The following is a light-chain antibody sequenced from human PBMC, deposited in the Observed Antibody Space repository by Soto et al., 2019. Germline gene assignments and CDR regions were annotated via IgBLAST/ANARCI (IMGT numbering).Light chain of an antibody. CDR2: DVS. Sequence: QSALTQPASVSGSPGQSITISCTGTSSDVGGYNYVSWYQQHPGKAPKLMIYDVSNPPSGVSNRFSGSKSGNTASLTISGLQAEDEADYYCSSYTSSAGGVFGGGTKVTVL. CDR1: SSDVGGYNY. J-gene: IGLJ2*01. V-gene: IGLV2-14*01. CDR3: SSYTSSAGGV.